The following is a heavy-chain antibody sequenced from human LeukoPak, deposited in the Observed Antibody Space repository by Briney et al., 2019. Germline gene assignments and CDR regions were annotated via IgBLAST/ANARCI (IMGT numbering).Heavy chain of an antibody. D-gene: IGHD4-11*01. J-gene: IGHJ4*02. Sequence: SETLSLTCTVSGGSISSSSYYWGWIRQPPGKGLEWIGSIYYSGSTYYNPSLKSRVTISVDTSKNQFSLKLSSVTAADTAVYYCARRTVTTWGIDYWGQGTLVTVSS. CDR3: ARRTVTTWGIDY. V-gene: IGHV4-39*01. CDR1: GGSISSSSYY. CDR2: IYYSGST.